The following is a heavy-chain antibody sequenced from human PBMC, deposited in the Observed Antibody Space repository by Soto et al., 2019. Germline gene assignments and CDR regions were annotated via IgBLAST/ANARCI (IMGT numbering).Heavy chain of an antibody. J-gene: IGHJ6*02. D-gene: IGHD3-3*01. V-gene: IGHV4-59*01. CDR2: IYYTGST. CDR1: GGSISSNY. CDR3: ARSYPNTIFGVVPSRGLDV. Sequence: SETLSLTCIVSGGSISSNYWSWIRQPPGKGLEWIGYIYYTGSTNFNPSLKNRVIISVDTSKNPFSLKLSSVTAADTAVYYCARSYPNTIFGVVPSRGLDVWGQGTTVTVSS.